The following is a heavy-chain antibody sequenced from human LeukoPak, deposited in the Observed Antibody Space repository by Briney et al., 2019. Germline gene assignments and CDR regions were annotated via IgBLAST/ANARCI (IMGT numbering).Heavy chain of an antibody. Sequence: GGPLRLSCAASGFTFSSYWMSWVRQAPGKGLEWVANIKQDGSEKYYVDSVKGRFTISRDNAKNSLYLQMNSLRAEDTAVYYCARWFDYGDYVGFDAFDIWGQGTMVTVSS. D-gene: IGHD4-17*01. V-gene: IGHV3-7*01. CDR3: ARWFDYGDYVGFDAFDI. J-gene: IGHJ3*02. CDR2: IKQDGSEK. CDR1: GFTFSSYW.